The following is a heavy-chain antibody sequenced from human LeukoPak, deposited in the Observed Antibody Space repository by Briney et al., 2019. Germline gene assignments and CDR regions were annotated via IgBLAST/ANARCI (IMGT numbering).Heavy chain of an antibody. D-gene: IGHD3-3*01. CDR3: AREGVVITYYYYYYMDV. CDR1: GASISIYY. V-gene: IGHV4-4*07. Sequence: SETLSLTCTVSGASISIYYWSWIRQPAGKGLEWIGRIYTSGSTNYNPSLKSRVTMSVDTSKNQFSLKLSSVTAADTAVYYCAREGVVITYYYYYYMDVWGKGTTVTVSS. CDR2: IYTSGST. J-gene: IGHJ6*03.